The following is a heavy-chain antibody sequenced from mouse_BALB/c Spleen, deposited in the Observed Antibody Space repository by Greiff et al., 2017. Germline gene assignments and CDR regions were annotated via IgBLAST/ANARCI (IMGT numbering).Heavy chain of an antibody. J-gene: IGHJ4*01. Sequence: VKLMESGPGLVAPSQSLSITCTVSGFSLTSYGVHWVRQPPGKGLEWLGVIWAGGSTNYNSALMSRLSISKDNSKSQVFLKMNSLQTDDTAMYYCARVDYYDYYYAMDYWGQGTSVTVSS. CDR3: ARVDYYDYYYAMDY. V-gene: IGHV2-9*02. CDR2: IWAGGST. CDR1: GFSLTSYG. D-gene: IGHD2-4*01.